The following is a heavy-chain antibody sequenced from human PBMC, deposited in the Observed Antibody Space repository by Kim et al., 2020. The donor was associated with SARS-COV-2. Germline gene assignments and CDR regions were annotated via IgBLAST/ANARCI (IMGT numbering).Heavy chain of an antibody. CDR2: INHGGSA. CDR1: GGSFSVYY. J-gene: IGHJ3*01. V-gene: IGHV4-34*01. D-gene: IGHD5-18*01. Sequence: SETLSLTCAVYGGSFSVYYWSWIRQPPGNGLEWIGEINHGGSANYNPSLKSRVTISLDTSKSQFSLKLTSVTAADTAVYYCASLNSGYNYDFAWGQGTMVTVSS. CDR3: ASLNSGYNYDFA.